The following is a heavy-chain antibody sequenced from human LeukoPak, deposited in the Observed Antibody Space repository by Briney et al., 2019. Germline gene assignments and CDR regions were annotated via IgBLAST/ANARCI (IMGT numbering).Heavy chain of an antibody. Sequence: GGSLRLSCAASGFTFSSYSMNWVRQAPGKGLEWVSSISSSSSYIYYADSVKGRFTISKDNAKNSLYLQMNSLRAEDTAVYYCARPGTLGAKIPNAFDIWGQGTMVTVSS. CDR2: ISSSSSYI. CDR1: GFTFSSYS. D-gene: IGHD1-26*01. J-gene: IGHJ3*02. CDR3: ARPGTLGAKIPNAFDI. V-gene: IGHV3-21*01.